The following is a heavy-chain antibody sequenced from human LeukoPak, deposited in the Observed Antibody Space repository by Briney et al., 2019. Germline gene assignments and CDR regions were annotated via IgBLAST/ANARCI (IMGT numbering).Heavy chain of an antibody. CDR3: AKASTVLKPIDS. CDR2: ISPIGSRT. D-gene: IGHD1-14*01. CDR1: GFTFSTYA. J-gene: IGHJ4*02. Sequence: PGGSLRLSCAASGFTFSTYAMNWVRQAPGKGLEWVSAISPIGSRTYYADSVKGRFTISRDNPKNTLYPQMNSLRAGDTAIYYCAKASTVLKPIDSWGQGTLVTVSS. V-gene: IGHV3-23*01.